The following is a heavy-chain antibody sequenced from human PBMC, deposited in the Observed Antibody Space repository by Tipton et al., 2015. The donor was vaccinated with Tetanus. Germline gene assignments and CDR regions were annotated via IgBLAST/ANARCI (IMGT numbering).Heavy chain of an antibody. CDR3: ARVQEQRIYYYGMDV. CDR1: GYNFVNFG. CDR2: ISAYNGKT. V-gene: IGHV1-18*01. D-gene: IGHD6-25*01. Sequence: QSGAEVKEPGASVKVSCKASGYNFVNFGISWVRQAPGQGLEWMGWISAYNGKTKYAQRLQGRVTMTTDRSASTAYMDLRRLRSDGTAVYYCARVQEQRIYYYGMDVWGQGTTVSVSS. J-gene: IGHJ6*02.